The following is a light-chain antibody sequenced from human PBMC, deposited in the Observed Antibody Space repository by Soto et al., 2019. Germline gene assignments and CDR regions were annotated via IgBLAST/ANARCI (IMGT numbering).Light chain of an antibody. Sequence: QSALTQPASVSGSPGQSITIFCTGTSSDVGGYNYVSWYQQHPGKAPKLMIYDVSNRPSGVSNRFSGSKSGNTASLTISGLQAEDEADYYCSSYTSSSTPGVFGGGTKVTVL. CDR1: SSDVGGYNY. V-gene: IGLV2-14*01. CDR3: SSYTSSSTPGV. CDR2: DVS. J-gene: IGLJ2*01.